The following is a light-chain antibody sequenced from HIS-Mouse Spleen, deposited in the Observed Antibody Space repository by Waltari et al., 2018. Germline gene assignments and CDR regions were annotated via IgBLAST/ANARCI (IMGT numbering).Light chain of an antibody. CDR2: GAS. CDR3: QQYNNWPPWT. J-gene: IGKJ1*01. V-gene: IGKV3-15*01. CDR1: KRVSSN. Sequence: EIVMTQSPATLSVSPGERATLSCRASKRVSSNLAWYQQKPGQAPRLLIYGASTRATGIPARFIGSGSGTEFTLTISSMQSEDFAVYYCQQYNNWPPWTFGQGTKVEIK.